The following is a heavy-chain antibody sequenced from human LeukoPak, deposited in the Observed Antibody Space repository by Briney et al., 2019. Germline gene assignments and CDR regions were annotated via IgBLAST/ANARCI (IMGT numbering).Heavy chain of an antibody. CDR3: ATSSYFYGMAV. J-gene: IGHJ6*02. Sequence: GGSRSLSCAASEFTFSTFWRSWVRKAPGKGLEWVANIKQDGSEKYYVDSVKGRFTISRDNAKNSLYLQMNSLTAEDTAVYYCATSSYFYGMAVWGQGTTVTVSS. CDR1: EFTFSTFW. V-gene: IGHV3-7*03. D-gene: IGHD6-6*01. CDR2: IKQDGSEK.